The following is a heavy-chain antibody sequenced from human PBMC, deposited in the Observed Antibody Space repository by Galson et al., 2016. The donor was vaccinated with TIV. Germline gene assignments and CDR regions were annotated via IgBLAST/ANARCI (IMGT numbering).Heavy chain of an antibody. Sequence: SETLPLTCAVYGGSFSGYFWSWIRQSPGGGLEWIGEINHSGTTRYSPSLKSRVTISLDMAKNQLSLKVTSVTAADTAVYYCARGPRLRTSLFEDITKTFDYWGQGARVTVSS. CDR1: GGSFSGYF. J-gene: IGHJ4*02. V-gene: IGHV4-34*01. CDR2: INHSGTT. CDR3: ARGPRLRTSLFEDITKTFDY. D-gene: IGHD3-3*01.